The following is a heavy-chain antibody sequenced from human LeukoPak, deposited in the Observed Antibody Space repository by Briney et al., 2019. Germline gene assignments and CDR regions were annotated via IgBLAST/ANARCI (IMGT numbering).Heavy chain of an antibody. CDR1: GYTFTGYY. V-gene: IGHV1-2*02. CDR2: INPNSGGT. Sequence: ASVKVSCKASGYTFTGYYMHWVRQAPGQGLEWMGWINPNSGGTNYAQKFQGRVTMTRDTFISTAYMELSRLRSDDTAVYYCAREGYCSGGSCYNFDYWGQGTLVTVSS. CDR3: AREGYCSGGSCYNFDY. D-gene: IGHD2-15*01. J-gene: IGHJ4*02.